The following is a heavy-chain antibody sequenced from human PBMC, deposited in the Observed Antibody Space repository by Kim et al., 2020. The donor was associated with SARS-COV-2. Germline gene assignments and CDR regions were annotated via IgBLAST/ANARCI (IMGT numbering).Heavy chain of an antibody. V-gene: IGHV4-59*01. CDR2: IYYSGST. D-gene: IGHD3-3*01. CDR1: GGSISSYY. CDR3: ARFWHRNHYYYYYGMDV. J-gene: IGHJ6*02. Sequence: SETLSLTCTVSGGSISSYYWSWIRQPPGKGLEWIGYIYYSGSTNYNPSLKSRVTISVDTSKNQFSLKLSSVTAADTAVYYCARFWHRNHYYYYYGMDVWGQGTTVTVSS.